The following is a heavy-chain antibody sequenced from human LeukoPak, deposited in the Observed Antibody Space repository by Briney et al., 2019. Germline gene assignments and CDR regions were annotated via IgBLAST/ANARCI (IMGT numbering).Heavy chain of an antibody. V-gene: IGHV3-43*02. CDR2: ISGDGVST. CDR1: GFVFYDSA. CDR3: AKEGYSHTSNYFDN. Sequence: GGSLRLSCAASGFVFYDSAMHWVRQAPGKGLEWVSLISGDGVSTFYADSVKGRFTISRDNSKNSLSLQMDSLTTEDTALYYCAKEGYSHTSNYFDNWGQGILVTVSS. D-gene: IGHD2-15*01. J-gene: IGHJ4*02.